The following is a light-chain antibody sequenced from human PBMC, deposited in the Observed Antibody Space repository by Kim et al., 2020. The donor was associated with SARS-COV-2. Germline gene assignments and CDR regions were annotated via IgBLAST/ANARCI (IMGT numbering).Light chain of an antibody. V-gene: IGLV1-44*01. J-gene: IGLJ2*01. Sequence: PGQRVTISCSGSSSNLGSNTVNWYQQLPGTAPKLLIYSNNQRPSGVPDRFSGSKSGTSASLAISGLQSEDEADYYCAAWDDSLNVLFGGGTQLTVL. CDR1: SSNLGSNT. CDR2: SNN. CDR3: AAWDDSLNVL.